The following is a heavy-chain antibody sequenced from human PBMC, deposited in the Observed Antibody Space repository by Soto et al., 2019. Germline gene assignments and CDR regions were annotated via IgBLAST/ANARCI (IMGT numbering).Heavy chain of an antibody. CDR2: IWYDGSNK. D-gene: IGHD3-22*01. J-gene: IGHJ6*02. V-gene: IGHV3-33*01. CDR3: ARAAERYDSSGYLHYYGMDV. CDR1: GFTFSSYG. Sequence: QVQLVESGGGVVQPGRSLRLSCAASGFTFSSYGMHWVRQAPGKGLEWVAVIWYDGSNKYYADSVKGRFTISRDNSTVSLYLQMNSLRAEDTAVYYCARAAERYDSSGYLHYYGMDVWGQGTTVTVSS.